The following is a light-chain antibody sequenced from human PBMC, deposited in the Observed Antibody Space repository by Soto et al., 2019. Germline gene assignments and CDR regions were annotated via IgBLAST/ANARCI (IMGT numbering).Light chain of an antibody. Sequence: EIVLTQSPATLSLSPGERATLSCRASQSVRSYLAWYQQRPGQAPRLLIFDASNRVAGIPARFSGSGSGTDFTLTITSLEPEDFAVYYCQQRYNWPLTFGGGTKVDIK. J-gene: IGKJ4*01. CDR3: QQRYNWPLT. V-gene: IGKV3-11*01. CDR2: DAS. CDR1: QSVRSY.